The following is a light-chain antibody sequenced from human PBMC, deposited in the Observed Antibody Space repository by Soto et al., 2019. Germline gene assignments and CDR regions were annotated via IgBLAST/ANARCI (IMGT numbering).Light chain of an antibody. J-gene: IGLJ2*01. CDR1: SSDVGAYDY. CDR2: EVN. Sequence: QSALTQPASVSGSPGQSITISCTGTSSDVGAYDYLSWYQQHPGKAPNLIISEVNNRPSGISNRFSGSKSGNTASLTISGLQAEDEADYHCSSYTSSATVVFGGGTKLTVL. V-gene: IGLV2-14*01. CDR3: SSYTSSATVV.